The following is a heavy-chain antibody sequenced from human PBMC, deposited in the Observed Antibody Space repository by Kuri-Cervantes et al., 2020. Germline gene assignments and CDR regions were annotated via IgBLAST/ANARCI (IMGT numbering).Heavy chain of an antibody. J-gene: IGHJ6*02. Sequence: GESLKISCAASGFTFSNYWMHWVRQVPGKGLVWVSRINSDGSSTIYADSVKGRFTISRDNAKNSLYLQMNSLRAEDTAVYYCARRGAAASPFYYYYYGMDVWGQGTTVTVSS. V-gene: IGHV3-74*01. CDR2: INSDGSST. CDR3: ARRGAAASPFYYYYYGMDV. D-gene: IGHD2-2*01. CDR1: GFTFSNYW.